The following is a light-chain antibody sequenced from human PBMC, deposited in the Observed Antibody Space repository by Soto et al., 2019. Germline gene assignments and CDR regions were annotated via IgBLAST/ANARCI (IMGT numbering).Light chain of an antibody. Sequence: EIVMTHSPATLSVSPGEIATLPCRASQSVISNLAWYQQKPGQAPRLLIYGASARATGIPARFSGSGSGTEFTLTISSLETEDSAVYYCQQYSSSLWTFGQGTKVDIK. CDR1: QSVISN. CDR2: GAS. V-gene: IGKV3-15*01. CDR3: QQYSSSLWT. J-gene: IGKJ1*01.